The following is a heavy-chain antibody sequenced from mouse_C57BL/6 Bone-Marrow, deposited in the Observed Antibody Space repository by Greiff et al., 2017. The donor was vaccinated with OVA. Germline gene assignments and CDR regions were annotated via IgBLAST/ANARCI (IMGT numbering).Heavy chain of an antibody. V-gene: IGHV5-6*02. CDR2: ISSGGSYT. Sequence: EVKLVESGGDLVKPGGSLKLSCAASGFTFSSYGMSWVRQTPDKRLEWVATISSGGSYTYYTDSVKGRFTISRDKAKNTLYLQMSSRTSEDTAMYYCASGVTPYYFDYWGQGTALTVSS. D-gene: IGHD2-2*01. CDR3: ASGVTPYYFDY. J-gene: IGHJ2*01. CDR1: GFTFSSYG.